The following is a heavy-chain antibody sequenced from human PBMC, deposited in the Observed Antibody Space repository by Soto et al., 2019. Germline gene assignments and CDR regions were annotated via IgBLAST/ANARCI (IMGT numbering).Heavy chain of an antibody. J-gene: IGHJ6*02. CDR3: ARDNVGDYVNYYYYGMDG. CDR1: GGTFSGYT. V-gene: IGHV1-69*13. D-gene: IGHD4-17*01. CDR2: IIPIFGAV. Sequence: SVKVSCKASGGTFSGYTLSWVRQAPGQGLEWMGGIIPIFGAVNYAQKFQGRVTITADESTSTAYMEVSSLRSEDTAVYYCARDNVGDYVNYYYYGMDGWGQGSTVTVSS.